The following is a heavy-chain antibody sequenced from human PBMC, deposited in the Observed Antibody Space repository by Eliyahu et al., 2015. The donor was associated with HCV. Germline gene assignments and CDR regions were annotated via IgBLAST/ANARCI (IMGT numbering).Heavy chain of an antibody. V-gene: IGHV1-18*01. CDR3: AIAVGAYSRYH. Sequence: VRQAPGQGLEWMGWISAYNGNTNYAQKLQGRVTMTTDTSTSTAYMELRSLRSDDTAVYYCAIAVGAYSRYHWGQGTMVTVSS. D-gene: IGHD6-19*01. CDR2: ISAYNGNT. J-gene: IGHJ3*01.